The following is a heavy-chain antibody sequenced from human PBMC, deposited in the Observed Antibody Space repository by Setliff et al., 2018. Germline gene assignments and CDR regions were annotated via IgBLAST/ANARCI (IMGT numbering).Heavy chain of an antibody. J-gene: IGHJ3*02. CDR2: IVVGSGNI. CDR3: ARDVFPYHYEGAFDI. V-gene: IGHV1-58*01. Sequence: SVKVSCKASGFTFTSSAVQWVRQARGQRLEWIGWIVVGSGNINYAQKFQERLTITRDMSTSTAYMDMSSLRSEDTAVYYCARDVFPYHYEGAFDIWGQGTMVTVSS. CDR1: GFTFTSSA. D-gene: IGHD3-22*01.